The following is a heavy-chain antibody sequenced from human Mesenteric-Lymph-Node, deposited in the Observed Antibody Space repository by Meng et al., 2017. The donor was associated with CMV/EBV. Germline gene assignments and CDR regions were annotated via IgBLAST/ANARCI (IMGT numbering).Heavy chain of an antibody. CDR3: ARLRSWLMDADC. J-gene: IGHJ4*02. CDR2: AFYDGNT. V-gene: IGHV4-39*02. CDR1: GGSMRNSNYY. D-gene: IGHD3/OR15-3a*01. Sequence: GSLRLSCTVSGGSMRNSNYYWGWIRPPPGKRLEWIGSAFYDGNTHYSPSLKSRVTISVDTSKNHFSLKVTSVTAADTAVYYCARLRSWLMDADCWGQGTLVTVSS.